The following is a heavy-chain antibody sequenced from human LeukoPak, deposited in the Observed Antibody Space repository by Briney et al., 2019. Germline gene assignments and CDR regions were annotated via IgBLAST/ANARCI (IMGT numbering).Heavy chain of an antibody. Sequence: SVKVSCKASGGTFSSYAISWVRQAPGQGLEWMGGIIPIFGTANYAQKFQGRVTITADESTSTAYMELSSLRSEDTAVYYCARRGTYCGGDCYSGAFDIWGQGTMVTVSS. CDR3: ARRGTYCGGDCYSGAFDI. CDR2: IIPIFGTA. D-gene: IGHD2-21*02. J-gene: IGHJ3*02. CDR1: GGTFSSYA. V-gene: IGHV1-69*13.